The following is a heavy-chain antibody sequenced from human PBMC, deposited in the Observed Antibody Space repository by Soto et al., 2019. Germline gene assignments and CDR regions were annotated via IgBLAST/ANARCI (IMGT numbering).Heavy chain of an antibody. CDR2: INKNGFTI. D-gene: IGHD6-19*01. V-gene: IGHV3-48*02. CDR1: GFTLTTYS. Sequence: GGSLRLSCAVSGFTLTTYSMNWVRQAPGKGLEWISFINKNGFTIYYADSVKSRFTISRDYAKNSLYLQMDSLRHEDTAVYYCARGAVTGTSLFDYWGLGTLVTVSS. CDR3: ARGAVTGTSLFDY. J-gene: IGHJ4*02.